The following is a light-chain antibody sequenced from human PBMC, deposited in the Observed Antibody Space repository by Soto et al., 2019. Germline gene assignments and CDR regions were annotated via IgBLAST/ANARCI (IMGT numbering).Light chain of an antibody. Sequence: DIVMTQSPDSLAVSLGERATINCKSSQSVLYSSTNKKYLAWYQQKPGQPPKLLIYWASTRESGVPDRFSGGGSGTDFTLTISSLQAEDVAVYYCQQYYSTPPTFGPGTKVEIK. V-gene: IGKV4-1*01. CDR3: QQYYSTPPT. CDR2: WAS. CDR1: QSVLYSSTNKKY. J-gene: IGKJ1*01.